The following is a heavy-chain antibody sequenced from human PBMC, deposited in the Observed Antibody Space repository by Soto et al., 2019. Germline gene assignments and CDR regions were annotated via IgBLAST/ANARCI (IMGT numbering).Heavy chain of an antibody. CDR2: ISGSGGST. Sequence: EVQLLESGGGLVQPGGSLRLSCAASGFTFSSYAMSWVRQAPGKGLEWVSAISGSGGSTYYADSVKGRFTISRDNSKNTLKLQMKSRRAEDTAVYYCAKSSGTVHRGGWGQGTLVTVSS. CDR1: GFTFSSYA. J-gene: IGHJ4*02. V-gene: IGHV3-23*01. CDR3: AKSSGTVHRGG. D-gene: IGHD1-26*01.